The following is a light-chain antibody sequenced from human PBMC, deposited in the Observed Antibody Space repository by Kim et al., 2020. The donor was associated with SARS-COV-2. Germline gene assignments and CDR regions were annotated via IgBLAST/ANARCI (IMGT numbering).Light chain of an antibody. CDR1: SSDVGGYNY. Sequence: GQSVTIFCTGTSSDVGGYNYVSWHRQHPGNAPKLIIFEVNKRPSGVPGRFSGSKSGNTASLTVSGLQPEDEADYYCCSYAGRNTWVFGTGTQLTVL. V-gene: IGLV2-8*01. CDR3: CSYAGRNTWV. CDR2: EVN. J-gene: IGLJ1*01.